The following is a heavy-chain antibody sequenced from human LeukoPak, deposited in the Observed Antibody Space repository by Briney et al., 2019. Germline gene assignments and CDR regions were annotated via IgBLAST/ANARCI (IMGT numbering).Heavy chain of an antibody. Sequence: ASVKASCKVSGYTLTELSMHWVRQAPGKGLEWMGGFDPEDGETIYAQKFQGRVTMTEDTSTDTAYMELSSLRSEDTAVYYCATVTLAGNWFDPWGQGTPVTVSS. CDR2: FDPEDGET. V-gene: IGHV1-24*01. CDR1: GYTLTELS. J-gene: IGHJ5*02. CDR3: ATVTLAGNWFDP. D-gene: IGHD6-13*01.